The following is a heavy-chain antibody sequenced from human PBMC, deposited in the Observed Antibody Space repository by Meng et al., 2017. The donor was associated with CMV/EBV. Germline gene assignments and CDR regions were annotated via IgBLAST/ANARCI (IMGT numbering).Heavy chain of an antibody. CDR2: IYYSGST. CDR3: ARGNSYDSSGYYYGGMDV. V-gene: IGHV4-39*07. Sequence: SETLSLTCTVSGGSISSSSYYWGWIRQPPGKGLEWIGSIYYSGSTYYNPSLKSRVTISVDRSKNQFSLNLSSVTAADTAGYYCARGNSYDSSGYYYGGMDVWGQGTTVTVSS. D-gene: IGHD3-22*01. J-gene: IGHJ6*02. CDR1: GGSISSSSYY.